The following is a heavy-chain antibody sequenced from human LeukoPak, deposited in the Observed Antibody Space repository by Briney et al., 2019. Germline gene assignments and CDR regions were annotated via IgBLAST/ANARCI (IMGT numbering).Heavy chain of an antibody. V-gene: IGHV1-2*02. D-gene: IGHD3-10*01. CDR3: ASFETYYYGSGSSYYYYGMDV. J-gene: IGHJ6*02. CDR1: GYTFTGYY. CDR2: INPNSGGS. Sequence: ASVKVSCKASGYTFTGYYMHWVRQAPGQGLEWMGWINPNSGGSNYAQKFQGRVTMTRDTSISTDYMELSRLRSDDTAVYYCASFETYYYGSGSSYYYYGMDVWGQGTTVTVSS.